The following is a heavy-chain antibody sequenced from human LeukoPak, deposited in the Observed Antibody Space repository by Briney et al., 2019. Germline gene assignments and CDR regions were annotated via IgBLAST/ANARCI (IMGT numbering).Heavy chain of an antibody. Sequence: GGSLTLSCPASGFTFSTSGMAWVRQAPGKGLEWVSGISGSGASTDYADSVKGRFTISRDNSKNTVYLQMNSLRAEDTAVYYCAKDWGSWGQGTLVTVSS. CDR1: GFTFSTSG. V-gene: IGHV3-23*01. CDR3: AKDWGS. D-gene: IGHD3-16*01. CDR2: ISGSGAST. J-gene: IGHJ5*02.